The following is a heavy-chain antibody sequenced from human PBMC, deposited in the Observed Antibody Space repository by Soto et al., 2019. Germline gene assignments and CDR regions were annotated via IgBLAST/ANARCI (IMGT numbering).Heavy chain of an antibody. V-gene: IGHV4-59*01. CDR2: IFYSGST. Sequence: SETLSLTCTASGGSISNYYWSWIRQPPGRGLEWIGHIFYSGSTNYNSALKSRVTISVDTSKSQFSLKLSSVTAADTAVYYCAKDSGYNYGYFRWFDPWGQGTLVTVS. D-gene: IGHD5-18*01. CDR1: GGSISNYY. J-gene: IGHJ5*02. CDR3: AKDSGYNYGYFRWFDP.